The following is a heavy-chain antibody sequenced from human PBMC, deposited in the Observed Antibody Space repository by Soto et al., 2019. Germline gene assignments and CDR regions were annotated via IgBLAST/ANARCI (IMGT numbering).Heavy chain of an antibody. CDR3: VRDAGYSSGWFDR. CDR1: GGPISTTNW. J-gene: IGHJ5*02. CDR2: IYHSGTT. V-gene: IGHV4-4*02. Sequence: SETLSLTCGVSGGPISTTNWWSWVRQPPGKGLEWIGEIYHSGTTNYNPSLKSRITISLDKSNNQFSLNLSSVTAADTAVYYCVRDAGYSSGWFDRWGQGTLVTVSS. D-gene: IGHD6-19*01.